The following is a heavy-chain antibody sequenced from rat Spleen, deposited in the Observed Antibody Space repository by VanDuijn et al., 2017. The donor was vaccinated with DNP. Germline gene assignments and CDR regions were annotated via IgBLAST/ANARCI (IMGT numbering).Heavy chain of an antibody. Sequence: EVQLVESGGDLVQPGRSLKLSCVASGFTFNNYWMTWIRQVPGKGLEWVASITSSGGSTYYPDSVKGRFTISRDNAKSTLYLLMDSLRSEDTATYYCARPDYWGQGVMVTVSS. V-gene: IGHV5-31*01. CDR1: GFTFNNYW. CDR2: ITSSGGST. CDR3: ARPDY. J-gene: IGHJ2*01.